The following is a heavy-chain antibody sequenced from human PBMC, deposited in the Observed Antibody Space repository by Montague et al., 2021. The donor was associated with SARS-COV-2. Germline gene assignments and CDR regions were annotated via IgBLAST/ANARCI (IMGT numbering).Heavy chain of an antibody. J-gene: IGHJ4*02. V-gene: IGHV4-34*01. CDR3: ARGARQGYGFRLGSFDS. D-gene: IGHD3-10*01. Sequence: ETLSLTCAVYGGSFSGYYWNWIRQPPGKGLEWIGEINHSGSTNYNPSLKSRVTMSVGTSKNQFSLKLSSVTAADTAVYYCARGARQGYGFRLGSFDSWGQGTLVTVSS. CDR2: INHSGST. CDR1: GGSFSGYY.